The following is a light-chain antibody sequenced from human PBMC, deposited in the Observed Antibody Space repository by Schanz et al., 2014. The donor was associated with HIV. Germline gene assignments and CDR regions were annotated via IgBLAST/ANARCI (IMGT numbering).Light chain of an antibody. V-gene: IGLV2-8*01. Sequence: QSALTQPPSASGSPGQSVTISCTGTSSDVGAYNYVSWYQHHPGKAPKLMIYEVSKRPSGVPDRFSGSQSGASASLAISGLQSEDEADFYCATWDDTLNGYVFGSGTKLTVL. CDR3: ATWDDTLNGYV. CDR2: EVS. CDR1: SSDVGAYNY. J-gene: IGLJ1*01.